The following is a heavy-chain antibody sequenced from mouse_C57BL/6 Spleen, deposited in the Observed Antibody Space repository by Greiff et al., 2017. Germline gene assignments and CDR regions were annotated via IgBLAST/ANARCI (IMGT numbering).Heavy chain of an antibody. CDR3: ARDDYDEYYFDY. J-gene: IGHJ2*01. Sequence: DVQLVESGGGLVKPGGSLKLSCAASGFTFSDYGMHWVRQAPEKGLEWVAYISSGSSTIYYADTVKGRFTISRDNAKNTLFLQMTSLRSESTAMYYCARDDYDEYYFDYWGQGTTLTVSS. V-gene: IGHV5-17*01. CDR2: ISSGSSTI. D-gene: IGHD2-4*01. CDR1: GFTFSDYG.